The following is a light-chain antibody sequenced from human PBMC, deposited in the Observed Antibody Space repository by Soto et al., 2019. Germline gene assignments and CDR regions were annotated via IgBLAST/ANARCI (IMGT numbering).Light chain of an antibody. Sequence: DIQMTQSQSSLSASVGDRVTITCRASQSISSYLNLYQQKPGKAPKRLIYAASSLQSGVPSRFSGSGSGTEFTLTISSLQSEDFAVYYCQQYNNWPRTFGQGTK. CDR2: AAS. V-gene: IGKV1-39*01. CDR1: QSISSY. J-gene: IGKJ1*01. CDR3: QQYNNWPRT.